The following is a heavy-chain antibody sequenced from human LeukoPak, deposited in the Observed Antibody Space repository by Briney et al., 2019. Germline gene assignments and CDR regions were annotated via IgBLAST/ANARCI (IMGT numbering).Heavy chain of an antibody. CDR2: ISYDGSNK. Sequence: PGRSLRLSCAASGFTFSSYGMHWVRQAPGKGLEWVAVISYDGSNKYYADSVKGRFTISRDNSKNTLYLQMNSLRAEDTAVYYCAKGRTDYGDYEEIDYWGQGTLVTVSS. V-gene: IGHV3-30*18. D-gene: IGHD4-17*01. CDR1: GFTFSSYG. CDR3: AKGRTDYGDYEEIDY. J-gene: IGHJ4*02.